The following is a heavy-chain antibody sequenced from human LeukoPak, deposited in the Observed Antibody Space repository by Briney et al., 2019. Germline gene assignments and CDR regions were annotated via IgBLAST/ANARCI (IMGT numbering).Heavy chain of an antibody. CDR2: ISSSGGGT. CDR3: EGCSSTSCSLDY. D-gene: IGHD2-2*01. CDR1: GFTFNNYA. J-gene: IGHJ4*02. V-gene: IGHV3-23*01. Sequence: GGSLRLSCAASGFTFNNYAMIWVRQAPGKGLEWVSSISSSGGGTYYADSVKGRFTISRDNSKNTLYLQMNSLRAEDTAVYYCEGCSSTSCSLDYWGQGTLVTVSS.